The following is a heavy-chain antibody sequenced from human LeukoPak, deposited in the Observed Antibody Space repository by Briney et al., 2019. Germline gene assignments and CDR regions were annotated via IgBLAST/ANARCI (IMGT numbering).Heavy chain of an antibody. CDR3: ARVFGGYDGALAF. V-gene: IGHV4-4*02. D-gene: IGHD5-12*01. Sequence: SETLSLTCAVSGGSISSNNWWSWVRQTSGKELEWIGQFYHSGSTTNYNPSLKSRLTMSVDKSKKHFSLKSTCVTAADTAVYYCARVFGGYDGALAFWGQGTLVTVSS. CDR1: GGSISSNNW. J-gene: IGHJ4*02. CDR2: FYHSGSTT.